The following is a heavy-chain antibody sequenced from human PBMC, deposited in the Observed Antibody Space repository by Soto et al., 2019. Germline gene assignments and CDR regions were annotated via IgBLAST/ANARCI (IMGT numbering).Heavy chain of an antibody. CDR3: ARQLPYGGNSYYGMDV. J-gene: IGHJ6*02. CDR2: IYPGDSDI. D-gene: IGHD2-15*01. Sequence: GESLQISCEGSGYSFTSYWIGWVRQMPGKGLEWMGIIYPGDSDIRYSPSFQGQVTISADKSISTAYLQWSGLKASDTAIYYCARQLPYGGNSYYGMDVWGQGTTVTVSS. V-gene: IGHV5-51*01. CDR1: GYSFTSYW.